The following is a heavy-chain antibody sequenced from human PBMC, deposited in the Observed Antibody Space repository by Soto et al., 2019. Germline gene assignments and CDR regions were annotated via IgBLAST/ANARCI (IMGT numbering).Heavy chain of an antibody. CDR2: ISSSSSTI. Sequence: GGSLRLSCAASGFTFSSYSMNWVRQAPGKGLEWVSYISSSSSTIYYADSVKGRFTISRDNAKNSLYLQMNSLRDEDTAVYYCARPENPWITVIVGYGMDVWGQGTTVTVSS. CDR3: ARPENPWITVIVGYGMDV. V-gene: IGHV3-48*02. CDR1: GFTFSSYS. D-gene: IGHD3-22*01. J-gene: IGHJ6*02.